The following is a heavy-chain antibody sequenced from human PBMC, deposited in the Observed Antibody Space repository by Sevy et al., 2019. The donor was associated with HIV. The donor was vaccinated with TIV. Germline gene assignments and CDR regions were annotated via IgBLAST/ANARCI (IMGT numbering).Heavy chain of an antibody. Sequence: ASVKVSCKASGYIFSDYHIHWARQAPGQRLEWMGWINGKSGDKEYAEKFQGRVTMSRDTSIGTAYMELTRLQSDDTGVYYCAKVSVGWSAFFDHWGQGTLVTVSS. CDR3: AKVSVGWSAFFDH. V-gene: IGHV1-2*02. D-gene: IGHD3-3*01. CDR2: INGKSGDK. J-gene: IGHJ4*02. CDR1: GYIFSDYH.